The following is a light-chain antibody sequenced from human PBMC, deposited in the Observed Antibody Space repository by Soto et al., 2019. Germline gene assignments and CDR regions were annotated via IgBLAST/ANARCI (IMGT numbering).Light chain of an antibody. CDR2: GAS. J-gene: IGKJ1*01. V-gene: IGKV3-15*01. CDR1: QSITTN. CDR3: QQYNDWPPKRT. Sequence: EVVMTQSPVTLSVSPGERATLSCRASQSITTNLAWYQQKPGQAPGLLIYGASTRATGVPARFSGSGSGTQFTLTINSLQSEDFAVYYCQQYNDWPPKRTFGQGTKVDIK.